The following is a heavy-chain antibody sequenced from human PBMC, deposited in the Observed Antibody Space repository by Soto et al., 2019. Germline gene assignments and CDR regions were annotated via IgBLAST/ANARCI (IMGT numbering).Heavy chain of an antibody. Sequence: EVQLLESGGGLVQPGGSLRLSCAASGFTFSNYAMSWVRQAPGKGLEWVSSITNSGRSAYYADSVKGRFTISRDNSKNTLYLQMTSLRADDTAVYYCAKRGVFNSGWVGDIDYWGQGNLVTVSS. CDR3: AKRGVFNSGWVGDIDY. V-gene: IGHV3-23*01. J-gene: IGHJ4*02. CDR2: ITNSGRSA. CDR1: GFTFSNYA. D-gene: IGHD6-19*01.